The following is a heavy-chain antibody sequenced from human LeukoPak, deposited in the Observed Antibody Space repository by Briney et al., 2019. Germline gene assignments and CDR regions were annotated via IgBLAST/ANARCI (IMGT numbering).Heavy chain of an antibody. CDR2: IYCSGST. CDR1: GGSISSSSYY. D-gene: IGHD3-3*01. V-gene: IGHV4-39*07. CDR3: ARGLFYDFWSGYPSNWFDP. Sequence: SETLSLTCTVSGGSISSSSYYWGWIRQPPGKGLEWIGSIYCSGSTYYNPSLKSRVTISVDTSKNQFSLKLSSVTAADTAVYYCARGLFYDFWSGYPSNWFDPWGQGTLVTVSS. J-gene: IGHJ5*02.